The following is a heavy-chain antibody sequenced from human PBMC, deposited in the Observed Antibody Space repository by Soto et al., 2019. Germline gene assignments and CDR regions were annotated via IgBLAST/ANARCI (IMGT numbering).Heavy chain of an antibody. CDR3: AKDRNIVVVVATGIFDY. D-gene: IGHD2-15*01. J-gene: IGHJ4*02. CDR2: ISGSGGST. V-gene: IGHV3-23*01. Sequence: GSLRLSCAASGFTFSSYAMSWVRQAPGKGLEWVSAISGSGGSTYYADSVKGRFTISRDNSKNTLYLQMNSLRAEDTAVYYCAKDRNIVVVVATGIFDYWGQGTLVTVSS. CDR1: GFTFSSYA.